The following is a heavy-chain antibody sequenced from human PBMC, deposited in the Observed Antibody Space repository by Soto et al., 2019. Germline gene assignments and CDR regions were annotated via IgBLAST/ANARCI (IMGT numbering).Heavy chain of an antibody. CDR3: AGHYGSGPPYGMDV. CDR1: GFTFSSYS. D-gene: IGHD3-10*01. Sequence: GGSLRLSCAASGFTFSSYSMNWVRQAPGKGLEWVSSISSSSSYIYYADSVKGRFTISRDNAKNSLYLQMNSLRAEDTAVYYCAGHYGSGPPYGMDVWGQGTTVTVSS. V-gene: IGHV3-21*01. CDR2: ISSSSSYI. J-gene: IGHJ6*02.